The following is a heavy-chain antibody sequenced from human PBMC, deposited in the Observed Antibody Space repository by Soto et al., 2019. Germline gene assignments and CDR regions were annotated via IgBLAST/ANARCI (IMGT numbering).Heavy chain of an antibody. J-gene: IGHJ5*02. CDR3: AILYYYYDSSGYYNWFDP. CDR2: IYYSGST. Sequence: QLQLQESGPGLVKPSETLSLTCTVSGGSISSSSYYWGWIRQPPGKGLEWIGSIYYSGSTYYNPSLKSRVTISVDTSKNQFSLKLSSVTAADTAVYYCAILYYYYDSSGYYNWFDPWGQGTLVTVSS. V-gene: IGHV4-39*01. D-gene: IGHD3-22*01. CDR1: GGSISSSSYY.